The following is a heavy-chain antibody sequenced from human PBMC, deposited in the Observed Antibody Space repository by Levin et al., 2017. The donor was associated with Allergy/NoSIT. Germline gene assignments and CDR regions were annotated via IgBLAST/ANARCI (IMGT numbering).Heavy chain of an antibody. CDR3: AKDIVLVVYSYFDY. Sequence: GESLKISCAASGFTFSSYAMSWVRQAPGKGLEWVSAISGSGGSTYYADSVKGRFTISRDNSKNTLYLQMNSLRAEDTAVYYCAKDIVLVVYSYFDYWGQGTLVTVSS. CDR2: ISGSGGST. J-gene: IGHJ4*02. D-gene: IGHD2-8*02. V-gene: IGHV3-23*01. CDR1: GFTFSSYA.